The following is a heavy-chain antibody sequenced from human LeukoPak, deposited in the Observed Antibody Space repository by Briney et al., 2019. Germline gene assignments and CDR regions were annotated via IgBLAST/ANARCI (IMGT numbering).Heavy chain of an antibody. D-gene: IGHD1-20*01. CDR3: ARPRNRYNWNPQGFDY. CDR1: GGSISSYY. CDR2: IYYSGST. V-gene: IGHV4-59*12. J-gene: IGHJ4*02. Sequence: SETLSLTCTVSGGSISSYYWSWIRQPPGKGLEWIGYIYYSGSTNYNPSLKSRVTISVDTSKNQFSLKLSSVTAADTAVYYCARPRNRYNWNPQGFDYWGQGTLVTVSS.